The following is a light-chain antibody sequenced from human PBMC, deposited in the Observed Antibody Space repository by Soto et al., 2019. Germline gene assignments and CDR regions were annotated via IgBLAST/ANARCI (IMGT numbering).Light chain of an antibody. CDR3: NSYTSSSTLYV. CDR1: SSDIGTYNY. V-gene: IGLV2-14*01. CDR2: EVS. Sequence: QSVLTQPASVSGSPRQSITISCTGTSSDIGTYNYVSWYQQHPGKAPKLMLYEVSNRPSGVSNRFFGSKSGNTASLTISGLQAEDEADYFCNSYTSSSTLYVFGTGTQLTVL. J-gene: IGLJ1*01.